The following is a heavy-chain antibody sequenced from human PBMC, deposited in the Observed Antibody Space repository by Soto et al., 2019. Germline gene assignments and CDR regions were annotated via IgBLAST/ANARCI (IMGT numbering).Heavy chain of an antibody. V-gene: IGHV3-7*05. J-gene: IGHJ4*02. Sequence: PGGSLRLSCAASGFTFSSYWMSWVRQAPGKGLEWVANIKEDGSERYYVDSVKGRFTISRDNAKNSLYLQMNSLRAEDTAVYYCAKDQGSSWYEIDYWGQGTLVTDSS. D-gene: IGHD6-13*01. CDR2: IKEDGSER. CDR3: AKDQGSSWYEIDY. CDR1: GFTFSSYW.